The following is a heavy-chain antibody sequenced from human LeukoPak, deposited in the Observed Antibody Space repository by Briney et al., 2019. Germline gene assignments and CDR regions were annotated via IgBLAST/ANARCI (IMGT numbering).Heavy chain of an antibody. CDR3: ARARDWYFDL. Sequence: ASVTVSCTASGYTFTSYYMHWVRQAPGQGLEWMGITNPSGGSTSYAQKFQGRVTMTRDTSTSTVYMELSSLRSEDTAVYYCARARDWYFDLWGRGTLVTVSS. J-gene: IGHJ2*01. V-gene: IGHV1-46*01. CDR2: TNPSGGST. CDR1: GYTFTSYY.